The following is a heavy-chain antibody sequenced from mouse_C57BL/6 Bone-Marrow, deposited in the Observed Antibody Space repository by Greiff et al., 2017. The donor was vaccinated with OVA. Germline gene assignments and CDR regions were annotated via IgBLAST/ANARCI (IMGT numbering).Heavy chain of an antibody. CDR1: GYTFTSYW. Sequence: QVQLQQPGAELVMPGASVKLSCKASGYTFTSYWMHWVKQRPGQGLEWIGEIDPSDSYTNYNQKFKGKATLTVEKSSSTAYMQLSNLTSVESAVYSCSRGVRLTFFAYWGQGTLVTVSA. D-gene: IGHD2-14*01. CDR2: IDPSDSYT. V-gene: IGHV1-69*01. CDR3: SRGVRLTFFAY. J-gene: IGHJ3*01.